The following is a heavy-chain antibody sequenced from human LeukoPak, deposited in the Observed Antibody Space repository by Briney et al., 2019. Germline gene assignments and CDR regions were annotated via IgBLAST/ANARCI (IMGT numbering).Heavy chain of an antibody. CDR2: IYHSGST. D-gene: IGHD3-10*01. V-gene: IGHV4-38-2*02. CDR1: GYSITIGYY. J-gene: IGHJ4*02. CDR3: ARVLDYYGSGTYPFDY. Sequence: SETLSLTCTVSGYSITIGYYWGWIRQPPGKGLEWIGSIYHSGSTYYNPSLKSRVTMSVDTSKNQFSLKLNSVTAADTAVYYCARVLDYYGSGTYPFDYWGQGTLVTVSS.